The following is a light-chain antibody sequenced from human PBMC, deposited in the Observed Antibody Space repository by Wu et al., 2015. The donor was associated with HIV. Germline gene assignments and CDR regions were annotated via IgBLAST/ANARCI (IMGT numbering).Light chain of an antibody. Sequence: CRASQSISSDLAWYQQKPRPGVPRLLIFDALHQGHWHPRQGFSGSGSGTDFTLTISRLEPEDFAVYYCQHYGSSRATFGQGTKLEI. CDR3: QHYGSSRAT. V-gene: IGKV3-20*01. CDR1: QSISSD. J-gene: IGKJ2*01. CDR2: DAL.